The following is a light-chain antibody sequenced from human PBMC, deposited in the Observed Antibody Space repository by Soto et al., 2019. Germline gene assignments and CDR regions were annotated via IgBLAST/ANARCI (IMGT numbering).Light chain of an antibody. Sequence: EIVLTQSPATLSLSPGERATLSCRASQSVSSYLAWCQQKPGQAPRLLIYDASNRATGIPARFSGSGSGTDFTLTISSLEPEDFAVYYCQQRSNWPFSLTFGGGTKVEIK. CDR2: DAS. CDR3: QQRSNWPFSLT. J-gene: IGKJ4*01. V-gene: IGKV3-11*01. CDR1: QSVSSY.